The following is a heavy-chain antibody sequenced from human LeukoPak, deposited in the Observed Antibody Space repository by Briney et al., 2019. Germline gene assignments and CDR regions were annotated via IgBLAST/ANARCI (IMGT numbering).Heavy chain of an antibody. Sequence: SETLSLTCTVSGGSISSYYWSWIRQPPGKGLEWIGYIYYSGSTNYNPSLKSRVTISVDTSKNQFSLKLSSVTAADTAVYYCARAGRLLWFGELSGWGQGTLVTVSS. CDR3: ARAGRLLWFGELSG. D-gene: IGHD3-10*01. CDR1: GGSISSYY. J-gene: IGHJ4*02. V-gene: IGHV4-59*01. CDR2: IYYSGST.